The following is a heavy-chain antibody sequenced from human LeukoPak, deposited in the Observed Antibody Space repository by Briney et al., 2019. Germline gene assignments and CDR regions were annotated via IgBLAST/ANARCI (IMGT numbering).Heavy chain of an antibody. V-gene: IGHV3-30*04. D-gene: IGHD3-10*01. J-gene: IGHJ4*02. CDR1: GFTFSSYA. CDR3: ARERYYGLGSYPAPRFDY. Sequence: GGSLRLSCAASGFTFSSYAMHWVRQAPGKGLEWVAVISYDGSNKYYADSVKGRFTISRDNSKNTLYLQMNSLRAEDTAVYYCARERYYGLGSYPAPRFDYWGQGTLVTVSS. CDR2: ISYDGSNK.